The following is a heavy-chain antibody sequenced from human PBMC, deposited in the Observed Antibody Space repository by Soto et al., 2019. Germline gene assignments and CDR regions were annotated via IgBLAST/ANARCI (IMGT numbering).Heavy chain of an antibody. CDR3: ARGQLELKYYFDY. J-gene: IGHJ4*02. CDR1: GYTFTGYY. V-gene: IGHV1-2*04. Sequence: ASVKVSCKASGYTFTGYYMHWVRQAPGQGLEWMGWINPNSGGTNYAQKFQGWVTMTRDTSISTAYMELSRLRSDDTAVYYCARGQLELKYYFDYWGQGTLVTVSS. CDR2: INPNSGGT. D-gene: IGHD6-6*01.